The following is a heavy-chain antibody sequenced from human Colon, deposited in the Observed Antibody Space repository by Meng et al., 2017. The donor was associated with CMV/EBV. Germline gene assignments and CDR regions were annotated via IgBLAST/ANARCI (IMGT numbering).Heavy chain of an antibody. Sequence: ASVQVSCKASGYTFPGYYMHWVRQAPGQGLEWMGWINPNSGGTNYAQKFQGRVTMTRDTSISTAYMELSRLRSDDTAVYYCARVEIWSGYQPPGNYYYYYGMDVWGQGTTVTVSS. CDR3: ARVEIWSGYQPPGNYYYYYGMDV. CDR2: INPNSGGT. D-gene: IGHD3-3*01. V-gene: IGHV1-2*02. CDR1: GYTFPGYY. J-gene: IGHJ6*02.